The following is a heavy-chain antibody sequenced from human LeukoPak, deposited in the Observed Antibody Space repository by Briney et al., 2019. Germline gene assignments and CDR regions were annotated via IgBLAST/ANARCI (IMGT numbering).Heavy chain of an antibody. CDR2: ISGSGDST. J-gene: IGHJ4*02. Sequence: PGGSLRLSCAASGFTFNNYARSWVRQAPGKGLEWVSAISGSGDSTYYADSVKGRFTISRDNSKNTLFLLMNSLRAEDTAVYYCARDSIAVAGTAPAYFDYWGQGTLVTVSS. D-gene: IGHD6-19*01. CDR1: GFTFNNYA. V-gene: IGHV3-23*01. CDR3: ARDSIAVAGTAPAYFDY.